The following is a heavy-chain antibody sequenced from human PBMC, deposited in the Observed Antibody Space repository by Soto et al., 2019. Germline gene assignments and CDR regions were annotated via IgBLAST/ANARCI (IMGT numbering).Heavy chain of an antibody. CDR3: ARESIAARQVDPLSYYYGMDV. J-gene: IGHJ6*02. CDR2: TYYRSKWYN. V-gene: IGHV6-1*01. D-gene: IGHD6-6*01. CDR1: GDSVSSNSAA. Sequence: QVQLQQSGPGLVKPSQTLSLTCAISGDSVSSNSAAWNWIRQSPSRGLEWLGRTYYRSKWYNDYAVSLKSRITINPDTSKNQFSLQLNSVTPEDTAVYYCARESIAARQVDPLSYYYGMDVWGQGTTVTVSS.